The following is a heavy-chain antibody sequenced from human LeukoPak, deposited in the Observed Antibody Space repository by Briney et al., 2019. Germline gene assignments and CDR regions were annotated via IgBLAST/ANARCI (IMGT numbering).Heavy chain of an antibody. CDR2: IRSDGSNK. D-gene: IGHD6-19*01. Sequence: PGGSLRLSCAASGFTFSNYGIHWVRQAPGKGLEWVTFIRSDGSNKYYADSVKGRFTISRDNSKNTLYLQMNSLRAEDTAVYYCARTRGWYSDYWGQGTLVTVSS. CDR1: GFTFSNYG. J-gene: IGHJ4*02. CDR3: ARTRGWYSDY. V-gene: IGHV3-30*02.